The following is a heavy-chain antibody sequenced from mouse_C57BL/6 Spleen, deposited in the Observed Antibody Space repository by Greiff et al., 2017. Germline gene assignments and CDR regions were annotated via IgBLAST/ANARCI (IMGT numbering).Heavy chain of an antibody. CDR1: GFTFSDYG. Sequence: EVKVVESGGGLVKPGGSLKLSCAASGFTFSDYGMHWVRQAPEKGLEWVAYISSGSSTIYYADTVKGRFTISRDNAKNTLFLQMTSLWSEDTAMYYCATYSNYGNDFDYWGQGTTLTVSS. CDR2: ISSGSSTI. D-gene: IGHD2-5*01. J-gene: IGHJ2*01. V-gene: IGHV5-17*01. CDR3: ATYSNYGNDFDY.